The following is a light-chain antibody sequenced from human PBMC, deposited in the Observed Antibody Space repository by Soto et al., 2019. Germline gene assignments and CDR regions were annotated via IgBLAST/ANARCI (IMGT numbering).Light chain of an antibody. V-gene: IGKV3-15*01. Sequence: EIVMTQSPATLSVSPGERATISCRASENIRSSLAWYQQKPGQPPRLLIYGASTRATGIPARFSGSGSGTEFTLTISSLQSEDSAVYYCQQYHNWLTFGGGTKV. CDR3: QQYHNWLT. CDR2: GAS. J-gene: IGKJ4*01. CDR1: ENIRSS.